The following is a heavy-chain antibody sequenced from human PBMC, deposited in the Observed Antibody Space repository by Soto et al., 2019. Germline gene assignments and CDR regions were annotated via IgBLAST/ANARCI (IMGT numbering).Heavy chain of an antibody. V-gene: IGHV3-7*01. J-gene: IGHJ4*02. Sequence: VGSLRLSCAASGFTFSSYWMSWVRQAPGKGLAWVVNIKQDGSEKYYVDSVKGRFTISRDNAKNSLYLQMNSLRAEDTAVYYCAREGVGATIFGVVTYFDYWGQGTLVTVSS. D-gene: IGHD3-3*01. CDR1: GFTFSSYW. CDR2: IKQDGSEK. CDR3: AREGVGATIFGVVTYFDY.